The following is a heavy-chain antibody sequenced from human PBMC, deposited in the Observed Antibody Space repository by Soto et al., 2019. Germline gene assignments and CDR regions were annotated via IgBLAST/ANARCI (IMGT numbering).Heavy chain of an antibody. CDR3: VRERMSSYYDILTGYYTGMDV. V-gene: IGHV1-69*13. CDR1: GGTFSSYA. D-gene: IGHD3-9*01. CDR2: IIPIFGTA. J-gene: IGHJ6*02. Sequence: SVKVSCKASGGTFSSYAISWVRQAPGQGLEWMGGIIPIFGTANYAQKFQGRVTITADESTSTAYKELSSLRSEDTAVYYCVRERMSSYYDILTGYYTGMDVWGQGTTVTVSS.